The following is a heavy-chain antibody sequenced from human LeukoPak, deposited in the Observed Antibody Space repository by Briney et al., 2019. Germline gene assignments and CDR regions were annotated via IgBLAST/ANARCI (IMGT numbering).Heavy chain of an antibody. CDR1: GFTFSGYD. CDR2: IGTVGDT. V-gene: IGHV3-13*04. D-gene: IGHD3-10*01. J-gene: IGHJ3*02. Sequence: GGSLRLSCTASGFTFSGYDFHWVRQATGRGLEWVSAIGTVGDTHYLDSVKGRFTISRENAKNSLYLQMNSLRAGDTAVYYCARETGDVLLGAFDIWGQGTMVTVSS. CDR3: ARETGDVLLGAFDI.